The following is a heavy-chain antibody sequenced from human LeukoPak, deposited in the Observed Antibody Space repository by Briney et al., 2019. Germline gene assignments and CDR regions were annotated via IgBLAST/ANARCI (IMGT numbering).Heavy chain of an antibody. Sequence: GGSLRLSCAASGFTFSSSWMGWVRQAPGKGLEWVANIKEDGSETYYVDSVKGRFTISRDNAQNSLYLQMNSLRAEDTAVYYCGRLTPGQRCLFYWGQGTLVTVSS. CDR2: IKEDGSET. J-gene: IGHJ4*02. D-gene: IGHD6-25*01. CDR3: GRLTPGQRCLFY. V-gene: IGHV3-7*01. CDR1: GFTFSSSW.